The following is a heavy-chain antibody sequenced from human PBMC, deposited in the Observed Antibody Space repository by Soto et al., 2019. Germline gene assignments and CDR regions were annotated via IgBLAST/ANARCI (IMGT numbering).Heavy chain of an antibody. V-gene: IGHV4-61*03. CDR3: ASVPTDFWSGYSNWFDP. D-gene: IGHD3-3*01. J-gene: IGHJ5*02. Sequence: QVQLQESGPGLVKPSQTLALTCTVSGDFVTSGSCYWSWLRQPPGKGLEWIGYIYFSGTTNYNPSLKSRVTISGDTSKNLFSLRLSSVTAADTAVYYCASVPTDFWSGYSNWFDPWGQGTLVTVSS. CDR1: GDFVTSGSCY. CDR2: IYFSGTT.